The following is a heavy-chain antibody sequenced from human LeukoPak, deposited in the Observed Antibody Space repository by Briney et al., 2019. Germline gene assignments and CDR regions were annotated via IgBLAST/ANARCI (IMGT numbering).Heavy chain of an antibody. Sequence: SETLSLTCTVSGASISDYYWTWIRQPPGKGLEWIGHIYYSGNTIYNPSLKSRVTISIDTSKNQFSLKLSSVTTADTAVYYCAGEDYFDTSGYASWRFDIWGQGTMATVSS. V-gene: IGHV4-59*01. J-gene: IGHJ3*02. CDR3: AGEDYFDTSGYASWRFDI. D-gene: IGHD3-22*01. CDR1: GASISDYY. CDR2: IYYSGNT.